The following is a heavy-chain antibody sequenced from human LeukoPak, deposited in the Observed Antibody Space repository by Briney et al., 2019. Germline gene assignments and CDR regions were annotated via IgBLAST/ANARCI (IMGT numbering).Heavy chain of an antibody. CDR2: ISGSGGST. CDR1: GFTFSSYA. CDR3: ANPYDSSGYYYVWHAFDI. Sequence: GGSLRLSCAASGFTFSSYAMSWVRQAPGKGLEWVSAISGSGGSTYYADSVKGRFTISRDNSKNTLYLQMNSLRAEDTAVYYCANPYDSSGYYYVWHAFDIWGQRTMVTVSS. D-gene: IGHD3-22*01. J-gene: IGHJ3*02. V-gene: IGHV3-23*01.